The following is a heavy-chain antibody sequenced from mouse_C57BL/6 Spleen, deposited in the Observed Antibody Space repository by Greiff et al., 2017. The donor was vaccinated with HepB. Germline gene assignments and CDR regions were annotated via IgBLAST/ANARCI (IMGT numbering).Heavy chain of an antibody. V-gene: IGHV5-17*01. J-gene: IGHJ4*01. Sequence: EVNVVESGGGLVKPGGSLKLSCAASGFTFSDYGMHWVRQAPEKGLEWVAYISSGSSTIYYADTVKGRFTISRDNAKNTLFLQMTSLRSEDTAMYYCARADYGKAMDYWGQGTSVTVSS. CDR2: ISSGSSTI. D-gene: IGHD2-1*01. CDR3: ARADYGKAMDY. CDR1: GFTFSDYG.